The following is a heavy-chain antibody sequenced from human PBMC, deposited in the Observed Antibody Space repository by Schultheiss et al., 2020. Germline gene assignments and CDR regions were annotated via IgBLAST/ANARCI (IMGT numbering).Heavy chain of an antibody. D-gene: IGHD6-13*01. J-gene: IGHJ4*02. CDR3: ARGRYSSSQTLNYFDY. Sequence: SATLSLTCTVSGGSISSGGYYWSWIRQPAGKGLEWIGRIYTSGYTNYNPSVKSRLTMSIDTSKSQFSLRLSSVTAADTAVYYCARGRYSSSQTLNYFDYWGQGTLVTVAS. V-gene: IGHV4-61*02. CDR2: IYTSGYT. CDR1: GGSISSGGYY.